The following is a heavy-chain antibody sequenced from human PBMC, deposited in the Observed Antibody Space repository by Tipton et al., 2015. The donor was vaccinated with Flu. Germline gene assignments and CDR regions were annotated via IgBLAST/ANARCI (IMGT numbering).Heavy chain of an antibody. V-gene: IGHV4-59*12. CDR2: IYYSGST. CDR1: GGSISSYY. J-gene: IGHJ4*02. CDR3: ARAKPTRYGDYVVKHFDY. Sequence: TLSLTCTVSGGSISSYYWSWIRQPPGKGLEWIGYIYYSGSTNYNPSLKSRVTISVDTSKNQFSLKLSSVTAADTAVYYCARAKPTRYGDYVVKHFDYWGQGTLVTVSS. D-gene: IGHD4-17*01.